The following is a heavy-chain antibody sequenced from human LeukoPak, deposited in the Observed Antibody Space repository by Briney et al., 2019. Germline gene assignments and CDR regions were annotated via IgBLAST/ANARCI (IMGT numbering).Heavy chain of an antibody. Sequence: GASVKVSCKASGYTFTSYYMHWVRQAPGQGLEWTGIINPSGGSTSYAQKFQGRVTMTRDMSTSTVYMELSSLRSEDTAVYYCARGNAGEYFDYWGQGTLVTVSS. V-gene: IGHV1-46*01. D-gene: IGHD3-10*01. CDR2: INPSGGST. CDR1: GYTFTSYY. CDR3: ARGNAGEYFDY. J-gene: IGHJ4*02.